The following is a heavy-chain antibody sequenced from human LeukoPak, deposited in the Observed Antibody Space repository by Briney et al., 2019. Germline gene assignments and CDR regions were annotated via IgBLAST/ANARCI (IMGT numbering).Heavy chain of an antibody. CDR2: IIPIFGTA. CDR1: GGTFSSYA. Sequence: GASVKVSCKASGGTFSSYAISWVRQAPGHGLEWMGGIIPIFGTANYAQKFQGRVTITADESTSTAYMELSSLRSEDTAVYYCATSMVRGVDTTYYFDYWGQGTLVTVSS. J-gene: IGHJ4*02. CDR3: ATSMVRGVDTTYYFDY. D-gene: IGHD3-10*01. V-gene: IGHV1-69*13.